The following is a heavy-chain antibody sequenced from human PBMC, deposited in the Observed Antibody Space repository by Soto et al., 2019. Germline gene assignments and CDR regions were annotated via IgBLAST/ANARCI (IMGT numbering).Heavy chain of an antibody. J-gene: IGHJ5*02. CDR2: IKPDGSEE. Sequence: EVQLVESGGGLVQPGGSLRLSCAASRFTFSNYWMTWVRQAPGKGLEGVANIKPDGSEEYYVDSVKGRFTISRDNARNSLYLQMNSLRGEDTAVYYCTRDLNHDCGPWGQGTQVTVSS. CDR3: TRDLNHDCGP. CDR1: RFTFSNYW. V-gene: IGHV3-7*04. D-gene: IGHD2-21*01.